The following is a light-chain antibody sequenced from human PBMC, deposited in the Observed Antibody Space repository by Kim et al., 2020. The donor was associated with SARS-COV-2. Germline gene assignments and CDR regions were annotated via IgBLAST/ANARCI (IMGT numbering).Light chain of an antibody. Sequence: ATTNCKTSQSLLPSSKNKNYLARHQQKPGQPPKLVIYWASTRESGVPDRFSGSGSGTDFTLTINNVQAEDVAVYYCQQHYAAPLTFGGGTKLEI. CDR1: QSLLPSSKNKNY. CDR2: WAS. V-gene: IGKV4-1*01. J-gene: IGKJ4*01. CDR3: QQHYAAPLT.